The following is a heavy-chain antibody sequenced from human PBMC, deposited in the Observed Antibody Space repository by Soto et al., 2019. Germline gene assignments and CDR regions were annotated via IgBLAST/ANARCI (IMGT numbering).Heavy chain of an antibody. Sequence: SETLSLTCTVSGGSISSYYWSWIRQPPGKGLEWIGYIYYSGSTYYNPSLKSRVTISVDTSKNQFSLKLSSVTAADTAVYYCARHDGITIFGVVGVYGMDVWGQGTTVTVSS. D-gene: IGHD3-3*01. J-gene: IGHJ6*02. V-gene: IGHV4-59*08. CDR3: ARHDGITIFGVVGVYGMDV. CDR1: GGSISSYY. CDR2: IYYSGST.